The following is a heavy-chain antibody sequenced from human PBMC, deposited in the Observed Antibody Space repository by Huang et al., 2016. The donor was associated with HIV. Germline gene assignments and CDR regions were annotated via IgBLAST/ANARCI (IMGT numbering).Heavy chain of an antibody. J-gene: IGHJ3*02. V-gene: IGHV5-51*01. CDR2: IHPGDSDT. D-gene: IGHD3-10*01. Sequence: EVQLVQSGAEVKKPGESLKISCKGSGYSFTSNWIGWVRQMPGKGLEWMGDIHPGDSDTGYSPSFHGQVTMSADKSISTAYLQWSTLRASDTAMYFCARQGTRSFDIWGQGTMVTVSS. CDR3: ARQGTRSFDI. CDR1: GYSFTSNW.